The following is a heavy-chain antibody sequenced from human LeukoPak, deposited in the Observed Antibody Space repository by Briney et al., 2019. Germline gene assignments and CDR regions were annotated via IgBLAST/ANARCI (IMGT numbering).Heavy chain of an antibody. J-gene: IGHJ3*02. V-gene: IGHV1-69*04. CDR1: GGTFSSYA. Sequence: SVKVSCKASGGTFSSYAISWVRQAPGQGLEWMGRIIPILGIANYAQKFQGRVTITADKSTSTAYMELSSLRSEDTAVYYCAGAQSPIDAFDIWGQGTMVTVSS. CDR3: AGAQSPIDAFDI. CDR2: IIPILGIA.